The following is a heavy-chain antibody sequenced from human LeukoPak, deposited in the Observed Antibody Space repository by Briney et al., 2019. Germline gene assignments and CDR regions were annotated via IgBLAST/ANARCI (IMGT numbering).Heavy chain of an antibody. CDR3: ARARGSGWYFGY. CDR2: IIPIFGTA. V-gene: IGHV1-69*13. Sequence: SVKVSCKPSGYTFTSYDISWVRQAPGQGLEWMGGIIPIFGTANYAQKFQGRVTITADESTSTAYMELSSLRSEDTAVYYCARARGSGWYFGYWGQGTLVTVSS. D-gene: IGHD6-19*01. CDR1: GYTFTSYD. J-gene: IGHJ4*02.